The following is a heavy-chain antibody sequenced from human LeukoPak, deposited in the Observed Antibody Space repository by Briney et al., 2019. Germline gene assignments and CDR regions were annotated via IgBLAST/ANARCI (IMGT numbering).Heavy chain of an antibody. V-gene: IGHV4-59*01. D-gene: IGHD3-10*01. CDR3: ARDQGTWWFDP. CDR2: IYYSGTT. J-gene: IGHJ5*02. CDR1: GGSISSSY. Sequence: SETLSLTSTVSGGSISSSYWSWIRQPPGKGLEWIGYIYYSGTTDYNPSLKSRVTISVDTSKNQFSLELSSVTAADTALYYCARDQGTWWFDPWGQGTLVTVSS.